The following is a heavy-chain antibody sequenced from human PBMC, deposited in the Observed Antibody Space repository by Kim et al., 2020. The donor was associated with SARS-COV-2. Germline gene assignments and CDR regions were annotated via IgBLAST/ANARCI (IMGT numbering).Heavy chain of an antibody. CDR2: ISSTTSYT. V-gene: IGHV3-11*05. CDR3: ARVSSGSSSWYWFDT. J-gene: IGHJ5*02. Sequence: GGSLRLSCAASGFTFSDYYMSWIRQAPGKGLEWVSYISSTTSYTKYADSVKGRFTISRDNAKNSLYLQMNSLRAEDTAVYYCARVSSGSSSWYWFDTWGQGTPVTVTS. D-gene: IGHD6-13*01. CDR1: GFTFSDYY.